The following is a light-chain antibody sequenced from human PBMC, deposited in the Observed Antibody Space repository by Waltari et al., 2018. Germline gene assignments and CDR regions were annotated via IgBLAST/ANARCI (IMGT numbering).Light chain of an antibody. Sequence: DIQMTQSPSSLSASVGDGVTITCRASQGISVWLAWYQQKPGKAPSLLIYKTSNLESGVPSRFSGSGSGTDFTLTINSLQPEDFATYYCQQYSSSPLSFGQGTKLEI. V-gene: IGKV1-5*03. CDR1: QGISVW. J-gene: IGKJ2*03. CDR2: KTS. CDR3: QQYSSSPLS.